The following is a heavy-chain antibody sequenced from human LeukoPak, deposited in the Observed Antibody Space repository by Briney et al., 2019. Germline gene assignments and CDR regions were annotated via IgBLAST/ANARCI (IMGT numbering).Heavy chain of an antibody. D-gene: IGHD6-19*01. Sequence: SETLSLTCTVSGGSITTSSYYWGWIRQPPGKGLEWIGIIYYSGSTYYNPSLKGRVTISVDTSKNQFSLKMSSVTAADTAVYHCARRLGIAVFDYWGQGTLVTVSS. V-gene: IGHV4-39*01. CDR2: IYYSGST. J-gene: IGHJ4*02. CDR3: ARRLGIAVFDY. CDR1: GGSITTSSYY.